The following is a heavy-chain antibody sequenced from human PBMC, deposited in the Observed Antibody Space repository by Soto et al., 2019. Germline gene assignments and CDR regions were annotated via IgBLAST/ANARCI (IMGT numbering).Heavy chain of an antibody. Sequence: SVKVSCKATGYTFTGYYMHWVRQAPGQGLEWMGWINPNSGGTNYAQKFQGWVTMTRDTSISTAYMELSRLRSDDTAVYYCARAPSPARDAFDIWGQGTMVTVSS. CDR1: GYTFTGYY. CDR3: ARAPSPARDAFDI. V-gene: IGHV1-2*04. J-gene: IGHJ3*02. CDR2: INPNSGGT. D-gene: IGHD2-2*01.